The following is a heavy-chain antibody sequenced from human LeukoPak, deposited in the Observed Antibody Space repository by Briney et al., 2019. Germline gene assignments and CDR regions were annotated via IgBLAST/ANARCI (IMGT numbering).Heavy chain of an antibody. CDR3: AKRKVATGYYFDY. V-gene: IGHV3-23*01. D-gene: IGHD1-26*01. J-gene: IGHJ4*02. CDR2: ISASGGTT. Sequence: GGSLRLSCAASGFTFSSYVMTWVRQAPGKGLEWVSSISASGGTTYYADSVKGRFTISRDNSKNTVYMQMNSLRAEDTAVYYCAKRKVATGYYFDYWGQGTPVTVSS. CDR1: GFTFSSYV.